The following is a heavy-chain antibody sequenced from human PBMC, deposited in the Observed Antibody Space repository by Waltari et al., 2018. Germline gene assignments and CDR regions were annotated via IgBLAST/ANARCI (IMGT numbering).Heavy chain of an antibody. V-gene: IGHV1-2*02. CDR1: GYTFTGSY. J-gene: IGHJ4*02. CDR2: INPNRGGT. D-gene: IGHD6-6*01. CDR3: ARSEYSSSSGDY. Sequence: QVQLVQSGAEVKKPGASVKVSCKASGYTFTGSYMHWVRQAPGQGLEWMGWINPNRGGTNYAQKFQGRVTMTRDTSISTAYMELSRLRSDDTAVYYCARSEYSSSSGDYWGQGTLVTVSS.